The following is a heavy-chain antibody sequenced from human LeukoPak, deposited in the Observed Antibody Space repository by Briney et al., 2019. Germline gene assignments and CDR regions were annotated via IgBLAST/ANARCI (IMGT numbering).Heavy chain of an antibody. CDR1: GFTFSSYA. CDR2: ISGSGGST. Sequence: GGSLRLSCAASGFTFSSYAMSWVRQAPGKGLEWVSTISGSGGSTYYADSVKGRFTISRDNSKNTLYLQMNSLRAEDTAVYYCAKNDDILTDYPYFFEYWGQGTLVTVSS. J-gene: IGHJ4*02. D-gene: IGHD3-9*01. V-gene: IGHV3-23*01. CDR3: AKNDDILTDYPYFFEY.